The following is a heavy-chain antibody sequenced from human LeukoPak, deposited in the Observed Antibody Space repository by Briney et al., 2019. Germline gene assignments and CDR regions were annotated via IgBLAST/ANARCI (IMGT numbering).Heavy chain of an antibody. J-gene: IGHJ4*02. CDR1: GFTFSSYS. V-gene: IGHV3-21*01. Sequence: GGSLRLSCAASGFTFSSYSMNWVRQAPGKGLEWVSSISSSSSYIYYADSVKGRFTISRDNAKNSLYLQMNSLRAEDTAVYYCARDRGYYGSGFDYWGQGTLVTVSS. CDR3: ARDRGYYGSGFDY. D-gene: IGHD3-10*01. CDR2: ISSSSSYI.